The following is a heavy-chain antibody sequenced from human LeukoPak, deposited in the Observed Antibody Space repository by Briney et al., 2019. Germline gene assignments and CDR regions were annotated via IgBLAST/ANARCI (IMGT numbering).Heavy chain of an antibody. V-gene: IGHV3-23*01. CDR1: GFTFSSYE. CDR2: ISGSGGST. CDR3: AKERYSSGRPEAFDI. Sequence: GGSLRLSCAASGFTFSSYEMNWVRQAPGKGLEWVTDISGSGGSTYYADSVKGRFTLSRDNSKNTLYLQMNSLRAEDTAVYYCAKERYSSGRPEAFDIWGQGTMVTVSS. D-gene: IGHD6-19*01. J-gene: IGHJ3*02.